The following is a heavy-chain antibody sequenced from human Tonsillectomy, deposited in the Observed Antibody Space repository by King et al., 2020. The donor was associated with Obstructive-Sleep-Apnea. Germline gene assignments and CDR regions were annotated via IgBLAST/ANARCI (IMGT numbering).Heavy chain of an antibody. CDR1: GGSFSGYY. Sequence: VQLQQWGAGLLKPSETLSLTCAVYGGSFSGYYWSWIRQPPGKGLEWIVEINHSGSTNYNPSLKSRVTISVDTSKNQFSLKLSSVTAADTAVYYCAGVWFYYSGMDVWGQGTTVTVSS. J-gene: IGHJ6*02. V-gene: IGHV4-34*01. CDR3: AGVWFYYSGMDV. D-gene: IGHD2-21*01. CDR2: INHSGST.